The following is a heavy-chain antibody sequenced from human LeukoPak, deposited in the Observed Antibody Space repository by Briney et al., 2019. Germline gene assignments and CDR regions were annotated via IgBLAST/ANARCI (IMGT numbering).Heavy chain of an antibody. CDR1: GGSFSGYY. Sequence: SETLSLTCAVYGGSFSGYYWSWIRQPPGKGLEWIGEINRSGSTNYNPSLKSRVTISVDTSKNQFSLKLSSVTAADTAVYYCARGRDGAGWFDPWGQGTLVTVSS. CDR2: INRSGST. D-gene: IGHD1-26*01. J-gene: IGHJ5*02. CDR3: ARGRDGAGWFDP. V-gene: IGHV4-34*01.